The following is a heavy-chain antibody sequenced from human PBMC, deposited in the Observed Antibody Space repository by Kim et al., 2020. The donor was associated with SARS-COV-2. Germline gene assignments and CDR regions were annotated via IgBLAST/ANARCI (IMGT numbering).Heavy chain of an antibody. Sequence: NYNPSLKSRGNIPVTTSKNQFSLKLSSVTAADTAVYYCARDSSSWYYFDYWGQGTLVTVSS. D-gene: IGHD6-13*01. V-gene: IGHV4-61*02. CDR3: ARDSSSWYYFDY. J-gene: IGHJ4*02.